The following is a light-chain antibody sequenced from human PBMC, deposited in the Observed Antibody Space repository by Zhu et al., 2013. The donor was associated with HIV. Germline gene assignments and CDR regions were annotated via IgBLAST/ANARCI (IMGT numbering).Light chain of an antibody. CDR1: QDIRNH. CDR3: LQSNSYPRT. CDR2: LAS. V-gene: IGKV1-17*01. Sequence: DIQMTQSPSSLSASVGDRVTITCRASQDIRNHLGWYQQKPGKAPRRLIYLASTLQSGVPSKFSGSGSGTDFTLTISSLQPEDFATYYCLQSNSYPRTFGQGTRLEIK. J-gene: IGKJ2*02.